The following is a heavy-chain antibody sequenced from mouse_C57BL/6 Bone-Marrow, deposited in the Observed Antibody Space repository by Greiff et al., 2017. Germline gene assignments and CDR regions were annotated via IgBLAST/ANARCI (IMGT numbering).Heavy chain of an antibody. CDR2: FDPEDGDT. V-gene: IGHV14-1*01. CDR1: GFNIKDYY. Sequence: VQLQQSGAELVRPGASVKLSCTASGFNIKDYYMHWVTQRPEQGLEWIGRFDPEDGDTEYAPKFQGKATMTADTSSNTAYLQLSSLTSEDTAVYYCTSPTGTDFDYWGQGTTLTVSS. D-gene: IGHD4-1*02. CDR3: TSPTGTDFDY. J-gene: IGHJ2*01.